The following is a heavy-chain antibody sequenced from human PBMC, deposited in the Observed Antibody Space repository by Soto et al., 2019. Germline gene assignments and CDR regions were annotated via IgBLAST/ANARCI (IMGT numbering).Heavy chain of an antibody. Sequence: QVQLVESGGGVVQPGRSLRLSCAASGFTFSSYGMHWVRQAPGKGLEWVAVISYDGSNKYYADSVKGRFTISRDNSKNTLYLQMNSLRAEDTAVYYCANIAVAGTSDVDYWGQGTLVTVSS. J-gene: IGHJ4*02. CDR2: ISYDGSNK. CDR3: ANIAVAGTSDVDY. V-gene: IGHV3-30*18. CDR1: GFTFSSYG. D-gene: IGHD6-19*01.